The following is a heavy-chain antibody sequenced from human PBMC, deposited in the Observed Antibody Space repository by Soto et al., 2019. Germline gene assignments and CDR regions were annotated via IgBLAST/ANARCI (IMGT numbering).Heavy chain of an antibody. CDR2: IYYSGST. Sequence: SETLSLTCTVSGGSISSGDYYWSWIRQPPGKGLEWIGYIYYSGSTYYNPSLKSRVTMSIDTSKKEVSLKLSSVTAADTAVYFCGRHADYTHNWLDSWGQGTLVTVSS. J-gene: IGHJ5*01. V-gene: IGHV4-30-4*01. D-gene: IGHD2-2*02. CDR1: GGSISSGDYY. CDR3: GRHADYTHNWLDS.